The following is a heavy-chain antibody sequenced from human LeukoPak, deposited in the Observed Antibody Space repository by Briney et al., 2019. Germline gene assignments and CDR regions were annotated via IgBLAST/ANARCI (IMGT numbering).Heavy chain of an antibody. Sequence: PSETLSLTCAVYGGSFSGYYWSWIRQPPGKGLEWIGEINHSGSTNYNPSLKSRVTISVDTSKNQFSLKLSSVTAADTAVYYCARLARVGYCSGGSCRYFQHWGQGTLVTDSS. V-gene: IGHV4-34*01. CDR1: GGSFSGYY. D-gene: IGHD2-15*01. J-gene: IGHJ1*01. CDR2: INHSGST. CDR3: ARLARVGYCSGGSCRYFQH.